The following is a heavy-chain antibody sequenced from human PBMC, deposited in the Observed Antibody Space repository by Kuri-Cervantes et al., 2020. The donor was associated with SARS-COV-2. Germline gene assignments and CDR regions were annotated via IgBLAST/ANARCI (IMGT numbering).Heavy chain of an antibody. CDR2: INPNSGGT. J-gene: IGHJ5*02. V-gene: IGHV1-2*04. CDR3: ARDFWSVVRGVVARWFDP. CDR1: GYTFTSYY. D-gene: IGHD3-10*01. Sequence: ASVKVSCKASGYTFTSYYMHWVRQAPGQGLEWMGWINPNSGGTNYAQKFQGWVTMTRDTSISTAYMELSRLRSDDTAVYYCARDFWSVVRGVVARWFDPWGQGTLVTVSS.